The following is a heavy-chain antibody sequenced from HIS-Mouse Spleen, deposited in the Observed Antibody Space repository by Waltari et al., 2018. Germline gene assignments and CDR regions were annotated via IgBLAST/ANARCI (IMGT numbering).Heavy chain of an antibody. J-gene: IGHJ3*02. Sequence: QVQLVESGGGVVQPGRSLRLSCAASGFTFSSYAMHWVRQGPGKGLEWVAVISYDGSNKYYADSVKCRFTISRDNSKNTLYLQMNSLRAEDTAVYYCARGPNWNYAFDIWGQGTMVTVSS. D-gene: IGHD1-7*01. V-gene: IGHV3-30*04. CDR3: ARGPNWNYAFDI. CDR1: GFTFSSYA. CDR2: ISYDGSNK.